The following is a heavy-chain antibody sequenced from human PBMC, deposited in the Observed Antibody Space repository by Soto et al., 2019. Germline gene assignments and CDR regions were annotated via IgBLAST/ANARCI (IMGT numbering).Heavy chain of an antibody. CDR2: INSDGSVS. J-gene: IGHJ6*03. D-gene: IGHD2-15*01. CDR3: ARGDCVGGTCYSLAGSFYYDMDV. CDR1: GFTFSNYW. V-gene: IGHV3-74*01. Sequence: EVQLVESGGGLVQPGGSLRLSCAASGFTFSNYWMYWVRQAPGKGLVWVSRINSDGSVSSYADSVKGRLTISRDNVKNTLYLQMDGLRAEDTAVYYCARGDCVGGTCYSLAGSFYYDMDVWGKGTSVTV.